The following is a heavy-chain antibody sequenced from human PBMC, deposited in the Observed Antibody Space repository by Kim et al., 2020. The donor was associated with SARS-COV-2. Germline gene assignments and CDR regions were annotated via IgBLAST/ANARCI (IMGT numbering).Heavy chain of an antibody. Sequence: SETLSLTCTVSGGSISSSSYYWGWIRHPPGKGLEWIGNIYYSGSTYYNPSLKSRVTISVDTSKNQFSLKLSAVTAAVTAVYYCARQVLKGITIFGVVTPDYFDYWGQGPLVTVSS. CDR2: IYYSGST. CDR3: ARQVLKGITIFGVVTPDYFDY. J-gene: IGHJ4*02. D-gene: IGHD3-3*01. V-gene: IGHV4-39*01. CDR1: GGSISSSSYY.